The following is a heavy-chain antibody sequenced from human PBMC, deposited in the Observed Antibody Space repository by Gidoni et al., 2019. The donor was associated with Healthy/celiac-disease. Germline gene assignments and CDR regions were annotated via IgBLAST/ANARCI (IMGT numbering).Heavy chain of an antibody. J-gene: IGHJ3*02. CDR3: ARPPDILTGYYGGDDAFDI. Sequence: QVQLQESGPGLVKPSGTLSLTCDVSGGSTSSSNWWSWVRQPPGKGLEWIGEIYHSGSTNYNPSLQSRVTISVDKSKNPFSLKLSSVTAADTAVYYCARPPDILTGYYGGDDAFDIWGQGTMVTVSS. D-gene: IGHD3-9*01. CDR1: GGSTSSSNW. CDR2: IYHSGST. V-gene: IGHV4-4*02.